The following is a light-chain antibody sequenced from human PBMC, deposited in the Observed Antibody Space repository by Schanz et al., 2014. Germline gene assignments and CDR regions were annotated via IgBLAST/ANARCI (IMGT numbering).Light chain of an antibody. CDR2: GVT. V-gene: IGLV2-14*03. CDR1: SRDVGGYDS. Sequence: QSALTQPASVSGSPGQSITISCSGTSRDVGGYDSVSWYQQHPGKVPKLLIYGVTYRPSGVSNRFSGSKSGNTASLTVSGLQSEDEADYYCCSYAGSKLFGGGTKLTVL. CDR3: CSYAGSKL. J-gene: IGLJ2*01.